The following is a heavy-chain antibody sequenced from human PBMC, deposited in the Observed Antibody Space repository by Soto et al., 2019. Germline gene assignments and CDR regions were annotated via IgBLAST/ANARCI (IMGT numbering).Heavy chain of an antibody. CDR3: AKGDDFWSGYSPFDY. J-gene: IGHJ4*02. Sequence: ASVKVSCKASGYTFTSYGISWVRQAPGQGLEWMGWISAYSGNTNYAQKLQGRVTMTTDTSTSTAYMELRSLRAEDTAVYYCAKGDDFWSGYSPFDYWGQGTLVTVSS. D-gene: IGHD3-3*01. V-gene: IGHV1-18*04. CDR1: GYTFTSYG. CDR2: ISAYSGNT.